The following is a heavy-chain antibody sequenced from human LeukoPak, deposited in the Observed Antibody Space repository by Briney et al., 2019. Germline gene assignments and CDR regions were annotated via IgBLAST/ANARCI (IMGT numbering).Heavy chain of an antibody. V-gene: IGHV4-34*01. CDR2: INHSGST. CDR3: ARGVRSGGTFALDY. J-gene: IGHJ4*02. Sequence: SETLSLTCVVYGGSFSGYYWNWIRQPPGKGLEWIGEINHSGSTNYHPSLKSRVTISVDTSKNQISLKMSSVTAADTAVYYCARGVRSGGTFALDYWGQGTLVTVSS. CDR1: GGSFSGYY. D-gene: IGHD2-15*01.